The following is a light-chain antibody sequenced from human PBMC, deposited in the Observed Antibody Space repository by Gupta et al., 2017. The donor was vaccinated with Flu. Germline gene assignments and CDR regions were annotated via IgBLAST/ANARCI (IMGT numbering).Light chain of an antibody. CDR3: GSYTRNSTPYV. Sequence: RTDIGTYNSVSWLQQHPGEVPKLLIYEVTNRNSGVSDRLYGSKSGNTASLTISGIQAEDEDDYYCGSYTRNSTPYVFGTGTKVTVL. CDR1: RTDIGTYNS. J-gene: IGLJ1*01. V-gene: IGLV2-14*03. CDR2: EVT.